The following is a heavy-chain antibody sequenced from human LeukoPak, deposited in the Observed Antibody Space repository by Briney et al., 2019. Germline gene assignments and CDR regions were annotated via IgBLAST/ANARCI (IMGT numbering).Heavy chain of an antibody. CDR3: AMIGGYCSSTSCYPINWFDP. Sequence: ASVKVSCKASGYTFTGYYMHWVRQAPGQGLEWMGWINPNSGGTNYAQKFQGRVTMTRDTPISTAYMELSRLRSDDTAVYYCAMIGGYCSSTSCYPINWFDPWGQGTLVTVSS. CDR2: INPNSGGT. CDR1: GYTFTGYY. V-gene: IGHV1-2*02. J-gene: IGHJ5*02. D-gene: IGHD2-2*01.